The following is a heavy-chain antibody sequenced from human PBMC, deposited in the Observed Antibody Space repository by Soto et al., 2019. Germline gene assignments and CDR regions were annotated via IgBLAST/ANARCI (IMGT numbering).Heavy chain of an antibody. CDR1: GGSVSGRY. CDR2: IYYTGTT. CDR3: ARYESSGLDY. V-gene: IGHV4-59*02. D-gene: IGHD6-19*01. Sequence: KPSETLSLTCTVSGGSVSGRYWSWMRQPPGKGLEWIGSIYYTGTTSYNPSLKSRVSISVDTSKDQLSLKLTSVTAADTAVYYCARYESSGLDYWGQGTLVTVSS. J-gene: IGHJ4*02.